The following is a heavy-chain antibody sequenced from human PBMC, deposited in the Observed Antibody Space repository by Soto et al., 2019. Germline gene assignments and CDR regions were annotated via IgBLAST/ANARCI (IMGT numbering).Heavy chain of an antibody. CDR2: FSACSGNT. J-gene: IGHJ4*02. Sequence: QVQLVQSGAEMKKPGASVKVSCKASGYTFTSYGISWVRQDPGQGLEWMGWFSACSGNTDHAQKLQGRDTMTTDTYTSTAYVELRRLRSDDTAIYYCARERFPTTYDSFDYWGQGTLVTVSS. D-gene: IGHD3-3*01. CDR3: ARERFPTTYDSFDY. V-gene: IGHV1-18*04. CDR1: GYTFTSYG.